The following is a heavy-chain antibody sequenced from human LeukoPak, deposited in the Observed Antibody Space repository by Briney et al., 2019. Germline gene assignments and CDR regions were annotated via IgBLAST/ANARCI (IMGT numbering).Heavy chain of an antibody. CDR2: IYHTGST. V-gene: IGHV4-59*01. D-gene: IGHD3-3*01. Sequence: SETLSLTCSVSGGSISNYYWSWIRQPPGKGLEWNGYIYHTGSTNYSPSLASRVTISVDTSKNQLSLNLRSVTAADTAVYYCARSFGVATSFDSWGQGTLVTVSS. J-gene: IGHJ4*02. CDR3: ARSFGVATSFDS. CDR1: GGSISNYY.